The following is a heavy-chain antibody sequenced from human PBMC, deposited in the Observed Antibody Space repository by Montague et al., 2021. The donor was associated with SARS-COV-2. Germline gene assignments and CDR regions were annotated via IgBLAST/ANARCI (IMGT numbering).Heavy chain of an antibody. V-gene: IGHV4-30-2*06. Sequence: TLSLTCAVSGGSVSSGDYSWSWIRQSPGKGLEWIGYIYQSGSAYYNPSLKSRVTISIDTSNNHFSLNLRSVTAADTGLYYCATGTRMRGMDFWGQGTTVTVSS. D-gene: IGHD3-10*01. J-gene: IGHJ6*02. CDR3: ATGTRMRGMDF. CDR1: GGSVSSGDYS. CDR2: IYQSGSA.